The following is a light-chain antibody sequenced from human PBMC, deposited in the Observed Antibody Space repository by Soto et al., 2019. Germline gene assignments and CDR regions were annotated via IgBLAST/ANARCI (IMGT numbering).Light chain of an antibody. V-gene: IGKV1-8*01. CDR2: AAF. J-gene: IGKJ1*01. Sequence: AIRMTQSPSSLSASTGDRVTITCRASQGISSYFAWYQQKPAKAPELLIYAAFTFQSGVPSRFSGSGSGTVFTRSLSCLQSEDFATYYWQQYYSYPRTFGQGTKVEIK. CDR1: QGISSY. CDR3: QQYYSYPRT.